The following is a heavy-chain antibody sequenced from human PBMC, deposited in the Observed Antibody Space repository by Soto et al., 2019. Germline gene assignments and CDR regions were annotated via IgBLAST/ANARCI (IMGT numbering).Heavy chain of an antibody. J-gene: IGHJ4*02. CDR2: ISYDGSNK. CDR1: GFTFSSYG. D-gene: IGHD3-22*01. CDR3: AKDKYDSSGYYSVALDY. V-gene: IGHV3-30*18. Sequence: GSLRLSCAASGFTFSSYGMHWVRQAPGKGLEWVAVISYDGSNKYYADSVKGRFTISGDNSKNTLYLQMNSLRAEDTAVYYCAKDKYDSSGYYSVALDYWGQGTLVTVSS.